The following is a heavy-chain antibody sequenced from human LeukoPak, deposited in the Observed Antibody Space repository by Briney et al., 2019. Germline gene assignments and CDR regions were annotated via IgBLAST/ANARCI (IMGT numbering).Heavy chain of an antibody. Sequence: ASVKVSCKASGYTFTSYAISWVRQAPGQGLEWMGRIIPILGIANYAQKFQGRVTITADKSTSTAYMELSSLRSEDTAVYYCARVSTGTYYYDSSGYYYGMDVWGQGTTVTVSS. J-gene: IGHJ6*02. CDR3: ARVSTGTYYYDSSGYYYGMDV. V-gene: IGHV1-69*04. CDR2: IIPILGIA. D-gene: IGHD3-22*01. CDR1: GYTFTSYA.